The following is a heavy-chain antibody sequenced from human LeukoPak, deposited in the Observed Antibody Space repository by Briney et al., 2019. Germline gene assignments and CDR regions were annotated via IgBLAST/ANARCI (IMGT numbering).Heavy chain of an antibody. V-gene: IGHV4-39*01. CDR2: IYYSGST. J-gene: IGHJ5*02. CDR1: GGSISSSSYY. Sequence: SETLSLTCTVSGGSISSSSYYWGWIRQPPGKGLEWIGSIYYSGSTYYNPSLKSRVTISVDTSKNQFSLKVSSVTAADTAVYYCARRSGNYRGPNWFDPWGQGTLVTVSS. CDR3: ARRSGNYRGPNWFDP. D-gene: IGHD1-26*01.